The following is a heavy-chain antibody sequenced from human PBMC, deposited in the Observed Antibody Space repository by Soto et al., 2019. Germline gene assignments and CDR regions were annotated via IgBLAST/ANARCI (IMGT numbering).Heavy chain of an antibody. CDR2: SSNSGTFS. Sequence: GGSLRLSCEGSGFTFSDYYISWIRQAPGKGLEWISYSSNSGTFSRYADSVKGRFSISRDNTKNLLYLQMNSLRAEDTAVYYCARSGDNYNRLDYWGQGT. CDR3: ARSGDNYNRLDY. CDR1: GFTFSDYY. V-gene: IGHV3-11*06. D-gene: IGHD1-1*01. J-gene: IGHJ4*02.